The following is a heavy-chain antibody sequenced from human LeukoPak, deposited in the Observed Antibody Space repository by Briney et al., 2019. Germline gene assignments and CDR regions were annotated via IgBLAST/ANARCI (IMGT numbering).Heavy chain of an antibody. J-gene: IGHJ4*02. CDR1: GFTFSSYG. Sequence: GGSLRLSCEASGFTFSSYGMSWVRQAPGKGLEWVSAISGGGGGTYYADSVRGRFTISRDNSKNTLYLQMNSLRAEDAAVYFCAKRVAHSSGAYWDYWGQGILVTVSS. CDR2: ISGGGGGT. D-gene: IGHD6-19*01. CDR3: AKRVAHSSGAYWDY. V-gene: IGHV3-23*01.